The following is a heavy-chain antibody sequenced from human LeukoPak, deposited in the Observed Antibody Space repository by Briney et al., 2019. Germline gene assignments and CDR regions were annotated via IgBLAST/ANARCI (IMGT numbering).Heavy chain of an antibody. CDR2: IRYDASNN. D-gene: IGHD3-22*01. V-gene: IGHV3-30*02. CDR1: GFTFSSFA. CDR3: ANLKDFSPYDRTP. J-gene: IGHJ5*02. Sequence: GGSLRLSCAASGFTFSSFAMHWVRQAPGKGLEWVAFIRYDASNNYYADSVKGRFTISRDNSENTLYLQMNSLRPEDTAVYYCANLKDFSPYDRTPWGQETLVTVSS.